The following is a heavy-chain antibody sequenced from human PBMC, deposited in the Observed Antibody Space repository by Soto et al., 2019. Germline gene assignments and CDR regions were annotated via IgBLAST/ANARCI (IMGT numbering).Heavy chain of an antibody. D-gene: IGHD5-12*01. CDR2: IYYSGST. Sequence: ASETLSLTCTVSGGSISSSSYYWGWIRQPPGKGLEWIGSIYYSGSTYYNPSLKSRVTISVDTSKNQFSLKLSSVTAADTAVYYCARQGEWLRYYFDYWGQGTLVTV. CDR3: ARQGEWLRYYFDY. J-gene: IGHJ4*02. V-gene: IGHV4-39*01. CDR1: GGSISSSSYY.